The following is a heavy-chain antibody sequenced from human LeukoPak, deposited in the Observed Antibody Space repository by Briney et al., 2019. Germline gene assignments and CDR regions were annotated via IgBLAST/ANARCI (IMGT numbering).Heavy chain of an antibody. Sequence: QPGGSLRLSRAASGFTFSTFAMSWVRQAPGKGLEWVSAITGSGGNTYYADSVKGRFTISRDNSKNTLYLQMNSLRAEDTAVYYCAKYCISTSCGPYHYYGMDVWGQGTTVTFSS. CDR3: AKYCISTSCGPYHYYGMDV. J-gene: IGHJ6*02. V-gene: IGHV3-23*01. D-gene: IGHD2-2*01. CDR1: GFTFSTFA. CDR2: ITGSGGNT.